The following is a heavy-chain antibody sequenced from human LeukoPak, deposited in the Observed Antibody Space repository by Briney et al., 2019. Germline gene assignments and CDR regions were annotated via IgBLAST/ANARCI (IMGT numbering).Heavy chain of an antibody. CDR1: GFTFSGHG. J-gene: IGHJ4*02. CDR2: IWYDGSKQ. CDR3: AREDSSGWYAYY. Sequence: GGSLRLSCVASGFTFSGHGMHWVRQAPGKGLEWVAVIWYDGSKQQYADSVKGRFSISRDDSKNTLYLQMNSLRAEDTAVYYCAREDSSGWYAYYCGQGTLVTVSS. V-gene: IGHV3-33*01. D-gene: IGHD6-19*01.